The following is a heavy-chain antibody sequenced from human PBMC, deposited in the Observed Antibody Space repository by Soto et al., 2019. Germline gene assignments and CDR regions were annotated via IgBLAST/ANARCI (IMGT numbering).Heavy chain of an antibody. D-gene: IGHD3-22*01. Sequence: ASVKVSCKASGYTFTSYYMHWVRQAPGQGLEWMGIINPSGGSTSYAQKFQGRVTMTRDTSTSTVYMELSSLRSEDTAVYYCARGWRDTMIVVVISYYFDYWGQGTLVTVSS. J-gene: IGHJ4*02. V-gene: IGHV1-46*01. CDR2: INPSGGST. CDR3: ARGWRDTMIVVVISYYFDY. CDR1: GYTFTSYY.